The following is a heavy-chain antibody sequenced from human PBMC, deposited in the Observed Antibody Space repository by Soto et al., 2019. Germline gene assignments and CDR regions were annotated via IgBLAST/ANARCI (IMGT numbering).Heavy chain of an antibody. CDR1: GGSISSNF. D-gene: IGHD6-6*01. CDR2: INYRGRT. CDR3: ARAERSSSERFDY. Sequence: SETLSLTCTVSGGSISSNFWSWVRQPPGKGLEWIGHINYRGRTNYSPSLKSRVNISLDTSKNQFSLMLSSLTAADTAIYYCARAERSSSERFDYWGRGTLVTVSS. J-gene: IGHJ4*02. V-gene: IGHV4-59*01.